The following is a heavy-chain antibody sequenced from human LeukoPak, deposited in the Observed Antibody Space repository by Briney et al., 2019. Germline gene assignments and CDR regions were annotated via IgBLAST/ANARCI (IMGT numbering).Heavy chain of an antibody. Sequence: PGGSLRLSCEDSGYSFGGFYMHWVRQAPGKGLEWVASINGDGEYTVYAASVKGRFTISRDNSNNMLNLQMSSLRAEDTALYYCAQRGVQGYMDVWGKGPRSSSP. D-gene: IGHD1-26*01. V-gene: IGHV3-20*04. CDR3: AQRGVQGYMDV. CDR1: GYSFGGFY. CDR2: INGDGEYT. J-gene: IGHJ6*03.